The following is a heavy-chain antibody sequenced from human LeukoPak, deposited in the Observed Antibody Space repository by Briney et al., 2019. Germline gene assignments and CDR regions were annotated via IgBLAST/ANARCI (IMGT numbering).Heavy chain of an antibody. CDR1: GGTFSSYA. V-gene: IGHV1-69*13. D-gene: IGHD6-13*01. Sequence: SVKVSCKASGGTFSSYAISWVRQATGQGLEWMGGIIPIFGTANYAQKFQGRVTITADESTSTAYMELSSLRSEDTAVYYCARVAAAGGFYYYGMDVWGQGTTVTVSS. CDR3: ARVAAAGGFYYYGMDV. CDR2: IIPIFGTA. J-gene: IGHJ6*02.